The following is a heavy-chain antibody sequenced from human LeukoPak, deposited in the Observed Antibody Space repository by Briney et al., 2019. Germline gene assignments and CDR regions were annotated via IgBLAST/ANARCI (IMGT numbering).Heavy chain of an antibody. CDR2: INPNSGGT. CDR1: GYTFTGYY. Sequence: ASVKVSCKASGYTFTGYYMHWVRQAPGQGLEWMGWINPNSGGTNYAQKFQGRVTMTRDTSISTAYMELSRLRSDDTAAYYCARGPYSSSWYGPVDYWGQGTLVTVSS. CDR3: ARGPYSSSWYGPVDY. J-gene: IGHJ4*02. V-gene: IGHV1-2*02. D-gene: IGHD6-13*01.